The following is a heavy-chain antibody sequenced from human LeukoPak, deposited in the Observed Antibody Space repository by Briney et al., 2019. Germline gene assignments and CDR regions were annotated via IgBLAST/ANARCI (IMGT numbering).Heavy chain of an antibody. CDR1: GGSISSSYYY. D-gene: IGHD6-19*01. CDR2: IYYSGST. CDR3: ARGRRGSGWS. Sequence: SETLSLTCTVSGGSISSSYYYWGWIRQPPGKGLEWIGSIYYSGSTYYNPSLKSRVTISVDTSKNQFSLKLSSVTAADTAVYYCARGRRGSGWSWGQGTLVTVSS. J-gene: IGHJ5*02. V-gene: IGHV4-39*01.